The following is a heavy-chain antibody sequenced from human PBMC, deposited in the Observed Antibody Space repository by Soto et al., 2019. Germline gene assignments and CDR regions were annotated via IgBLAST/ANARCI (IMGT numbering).Heavy chain of an antibody. D-gene: IGHD6-13*01. J-gene: IGHJ6*02. CDR3: AKTIKQQLVPMDYYYYGMDV. CDR1: GFTFSSYA. V-gene: IGHV3-23*01. CDR2: ISGSGGST. Sequence: PGGSLRLSCAASGFTFSSYAMSWVRQAPGKGLEWVSAISGSGGSTYYADSVKGRFTISRDNSKNTLYLQMNSLRAEDTAVYYCAKTIKQQLVPMDYYYYGMDVWGQGTTVTVSS.